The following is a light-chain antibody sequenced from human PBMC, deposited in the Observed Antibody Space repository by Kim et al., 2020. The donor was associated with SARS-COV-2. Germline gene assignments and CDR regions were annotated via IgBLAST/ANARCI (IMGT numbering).Light chain of an antibody. V-gene: IGKV2-30*01. CDR3: LQGIHPIT. J-gene: IGKJ5*01. Sequence: PASSSCMFSQSHVCSDGNPYLNWFQQRPGQSRRRLIYKVANRDSGVPDRFSGSGSGTDFTLKIRRVEAEDVGVYYCLQGIHPITFGQGTRLEIK. CDR1: QSHVCSDGNPY. CDR2: KVA.